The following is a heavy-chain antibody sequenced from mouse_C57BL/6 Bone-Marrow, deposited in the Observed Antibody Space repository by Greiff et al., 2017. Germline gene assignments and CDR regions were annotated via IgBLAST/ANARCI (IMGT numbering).Heavy chain of an antibody. CDR2: INPSSGYT. CDR1: GYTFTSYT. J-gene: IGHJ4*01. D-gene: IGHD4-1*01. V-gene: IGHV1-4*01. CDR3: ASWDALYYAMDY. Sequence: LVESGAELARPGASVKMSCKASGYTFTSYTMHWVQQRPGQGLEWIGYINPSSGYTKYNQKFKDKATLTADKSSSTAYMQLSSLTSEDSAVYYCASWDALYYAMDYWGQGTSVTVSS.